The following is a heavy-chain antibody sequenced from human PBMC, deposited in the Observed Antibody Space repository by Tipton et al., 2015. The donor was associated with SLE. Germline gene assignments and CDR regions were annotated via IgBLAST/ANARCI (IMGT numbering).Heavy chain of an antibody. CDR3: AREFLNPVTTVHYYFDL. V-gene: IGHV4-4*08. J-gene: IGHJ2*01. D-gene: IGHD4-11*01. CDR1: GVSISFYY. Sequence: TLSLTCTVSGVSISFYYWSWFRQPPGKGLEWIGFVYNSGSTIYNPPLQSRATISADTSKNQFFLKLSSVTAADTAVYYCAREFLNPVTTVHYYFDLWGRGTLVTVSS. CDR2: VYNSGST.